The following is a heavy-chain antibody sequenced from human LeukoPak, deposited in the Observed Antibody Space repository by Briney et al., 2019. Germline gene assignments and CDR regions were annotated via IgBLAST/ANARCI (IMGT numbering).Heavy chain of an antibody. CDR2: ISGSGGST. CDR1: GFTFSSYA. CDR3: ARWDDLFLIDF. J-gene: IGHJ4*02. V-gene: IGHV3-23*01. Sequence: GGSLRLSCAASGFTFSSYAMSWVRQAPGKGLEWVSAISGSGGSTYYADSVKGRFTVSRDNAKNSLDLQMNSLRAEDTAVYYCARWDDLFLIDFWGQGTLVTVSS. D-gene: IGHD3-9*01.